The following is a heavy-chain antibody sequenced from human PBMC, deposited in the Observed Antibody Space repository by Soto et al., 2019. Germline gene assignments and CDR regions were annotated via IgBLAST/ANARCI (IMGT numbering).Heavy chain of an antibody. J-gene: IGHJ6*02. CDR1: GYTFTSYG. CDR2: ISAYNGNT. V-gene: IGHV1-18*01. CDR3: ARGDRLRFLEWFMGGMDV. D-gene: IGHD3-3*01. Sequence: QVQLVQSGAEVKKPGASVKVSCKASGYTFTSYGISWVRQAPGQGLEGMGWISAYNGNTNYAQKLQGRVTMTTDTSTSTAYMELRSLRSDDTAVYYCARGDRLRFLEWFMGGMDVWGQGTTVTVSS.